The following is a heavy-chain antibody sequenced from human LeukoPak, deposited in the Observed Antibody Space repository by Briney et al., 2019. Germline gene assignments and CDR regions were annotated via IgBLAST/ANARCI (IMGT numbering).Heavy chain of an antibody. V-gene: IGHV4-34*01. CDR1: GGSISSNY. CDR2: INHSGST. J-gene: IGHJ5*02. Sequence: PSETLSLTCTVSGGSISSNYWSWIRQPPGKGLEWIGEINHSGSTNYNPSLKSRVTISVDTSKNQFSLKLSSVTAADTAVYYCARGSAITMVRGVIRRWFDPWGQGTLVTVSS. D-gene: IGHD3-10*01. CDR3: ARGSAITMVRGVIRRWFDP.